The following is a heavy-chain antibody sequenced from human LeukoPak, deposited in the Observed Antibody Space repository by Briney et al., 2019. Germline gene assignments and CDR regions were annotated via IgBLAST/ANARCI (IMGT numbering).Heavy chain of an antibody. Sequence: GRSLRLSCVVSGFTFSSYSMIWVRQAPGKGLQWVANMKKDGSETNYGDSVKGRFTISRDDAKNSLYLQMNSLRAEHTAVYYCGRHRSGSGTYFIDHWGQGTLVSVSS. CDR2: MKKDGSET. D-gene: IGHD3-10*01. CDR1: GFTFSSYS. V-gene: IGHV3-7*01. J-gene: IGHJ4*02. CDR3: GRHRSGSGTYFIDH.